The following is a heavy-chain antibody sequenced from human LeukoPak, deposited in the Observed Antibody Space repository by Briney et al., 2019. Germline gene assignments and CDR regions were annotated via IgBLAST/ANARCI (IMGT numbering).Heavy chain of an antibody. D-gene: IGHD2-15*01. Sequence: ASVKVSCKASGGTFSSSAISWVRQAPGQGLEWMGGIIPIFGTANYAQKFQGRVTITTDESTSTAYMELRSLRSDDTAVYYCARALGYCSGGSCYYPPDYWGQGTLVTVSS. V-gene: IGHV1-69*05. J-gene: IGHJ4*02. CDR2: IIPIFGTA. CDR3: ARALGYCSGGSCYYPPDY. CDR1: GGTFSSSA.